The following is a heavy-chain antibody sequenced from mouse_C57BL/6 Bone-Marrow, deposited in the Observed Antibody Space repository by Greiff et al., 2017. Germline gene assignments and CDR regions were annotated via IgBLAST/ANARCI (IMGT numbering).Heavy chain of an antibody. J-gene: IGHJ1*03. CDR2: IDPNSGGT. V-gene: IGHV1-72*01. CDR3: ARSPTTVALQGYFEV. Sequence: QVQLKESGAELVKPGASVKLSCKASGYTFTSYWMHWVKQRPGRGLEWIGRIDPNSGGTKYNEKFKSKATLTVDKPSSTAYMQLSRLTSEDSAVYYCARSPTTVALQGYFEVWGTGTTVTVSS. D-gene: IGHD1-1*01. CDR1: GYTFTSYW.